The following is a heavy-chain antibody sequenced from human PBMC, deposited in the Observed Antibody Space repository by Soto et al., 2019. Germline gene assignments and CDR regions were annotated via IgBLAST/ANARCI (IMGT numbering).Heavy chain of an antibody. CDR1: GYSLTDNG. CDR3: ARVYGYYYYYMDV. D-gene: IGHD2-8*01. Sequence: QAYLEQSGAEVKKPGASVKVSCKASGYSLTDNGITWVRQASGKQHEYVGWISPDSGKTDYAQKFQGRVTMIRDTSINPVYMELSSLRSDDTAVYYCARVYGYYYYYMDVWGKGTTVTVSS. CDR2: ISPDSGKT. J-gene: IGHJ6*03. V-gene: IGHV1-8*01.